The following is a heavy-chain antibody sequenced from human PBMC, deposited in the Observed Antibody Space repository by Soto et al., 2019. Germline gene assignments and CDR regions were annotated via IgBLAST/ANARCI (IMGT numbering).Heavy chain of an antibody. D-gene: IGHD1-26*01. V-gene: IGHV3-48*01. CDR3: ARDWWERRHIDY. J-gene: IGHJ4*02. CDR1: GFTFSSYS. Sequence: TGGSLRLSCAASGFTFSSYSMNWVRQAPGKGLEWVSYISSSSRTIYYVDSVRGRFTISRDNAKNSLYLQMNSLRAEDTAVYYCARDWWERRHIDYWGQGTLVTVSS. CDR2: ISSSSRTI.